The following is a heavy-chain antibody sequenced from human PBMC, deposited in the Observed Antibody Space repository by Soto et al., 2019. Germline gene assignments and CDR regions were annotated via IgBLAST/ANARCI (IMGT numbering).Heavy chain of an antibody. J-gene: IGHJ4*02. D-gene: IGHD3-10*01. V-gene: IGHV3-30*04. CDR2: VSFDGKVT. CDR3: ARVPYNDSQSFDY. CDR1: GFTFNSLS. Sequence: QVQLVESGGGMAQAGTSLRLSGTGSGFTFNSLSLQWVRQGPDKGMEWVAVVSFDGKVTYYADSVKGRFTVSRDISKTTIYPPANSLRPADTGVNYCARVPYNDSQSFDYWGQGTPVTVSS.